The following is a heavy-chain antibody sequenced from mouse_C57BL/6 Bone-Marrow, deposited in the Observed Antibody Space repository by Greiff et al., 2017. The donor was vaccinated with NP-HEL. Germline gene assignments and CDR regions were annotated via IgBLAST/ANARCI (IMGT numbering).Heavy chain of an antibody. D-gene: IGHD1-1*01. CDR1: GFTFSDYG. V-gene: IGHV5-17*01. Sequence: EVQLVESGGGLVKPGGSLKLSCAASGFTFSDYGMHWVRQAPEKGLEWVAYISSGSSTIYYADTVKGRFTISRDNAKNTLFLQMTSLRSEDTAMYYCASLYYYGSSYDVDYWGQGTTLTVSS. J-gene: IGHJ2*01. CDR3: ASLYYYGSSYDVDY. CDR2: ISSGSSTI.